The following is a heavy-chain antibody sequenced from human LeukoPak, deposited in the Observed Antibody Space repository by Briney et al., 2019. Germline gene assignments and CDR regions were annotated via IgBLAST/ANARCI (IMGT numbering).Heavy chain of an antibody. D-gene: IGHD2-2*01. CDR2: IYTSGST. J-gene: IGHJ4*02. Sequence: TSETLSLTCTVSGGSISSYYWSWIRQPAGKGLEWIGRIYTSGSTNYNPSLKSRVTISVDTSKNQFSLKLSSVTAADTAVYYCARGTGYCSSTSCPQNFDYWGQGTLVTVSS. CDR1: GGSISSYY. CDR3: ARGTGYCSSTSCPQNFDY. V-gene: IGHV4-4*07.